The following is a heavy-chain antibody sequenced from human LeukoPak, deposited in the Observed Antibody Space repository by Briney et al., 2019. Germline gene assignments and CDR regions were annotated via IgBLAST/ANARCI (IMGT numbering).Heavy chain of an antibody. Sequence: ASVKVSCKASGYTFTGYYMHWVRQAPGQGLGWMGWINPNSGGTNYAQKFQGRVTMTRDTSISTAYMELSRLRSDDTAVYYCARGGVSIAARPDDYWGQGTLVTVSS. CDR2: INPNSGGT. V-gene: IGHV1-2*02. CDR1: GYTFTGYY. D-gene: IGHD6-6*01. J-gene: IGHJ4*02. CDR3: ARGGVSIAARPDDY.